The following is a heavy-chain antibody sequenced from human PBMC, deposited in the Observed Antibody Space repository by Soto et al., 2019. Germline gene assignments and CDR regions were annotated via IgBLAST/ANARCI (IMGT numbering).Heavy chain of an antibody. Sequence: QVQLQESGPGLVKPSETLSLTCTVSGGSISSYYWSWIRQPPGKGLEWIGYIYYSGSTNYNPSLKSRVTISVDTSKNQFSLKLSSVTAADTAVYYCARDHTAVADDWYFDLWGRGTLVTVSS. CDR2: IYYSGST. V-gene: IGHV4-59*01. J-gene: IGHJ2*01. D-gene: IGHD6-19*01. CDR3: ARDHTAVADDWYFDL. CDR1: GGSISSYY.